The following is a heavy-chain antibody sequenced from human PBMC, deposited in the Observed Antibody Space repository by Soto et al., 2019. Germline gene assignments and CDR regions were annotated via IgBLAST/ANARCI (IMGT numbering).Heavy chain of an antibody. J-gene: IGHJ6*02. CDR2: ISGSGGST. V-gene: IGHV3-23*01. CDR3: AKDTAAAVIEPPIYGMDV. D-gene: IGHD6-13*01. CDR1: GFTFSSYA. Sequence: GGSLRLSCAASGFTFSSYAMSWVRQAPGKGLEWVSAISGSGGSTYYADSVKGRFTISRDNSKNTLYLQMNSLRAEDTAVYYCAKDTAAAVIEPPIYGMDVWGQGTTVTVSS.